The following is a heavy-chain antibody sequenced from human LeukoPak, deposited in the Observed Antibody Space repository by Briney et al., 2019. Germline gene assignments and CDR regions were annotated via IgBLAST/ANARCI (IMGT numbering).Heavy chain of an antibody. Sequence: VSVKVSCKASGYIFTTYDIGWVRQATGQGLEWMGWLNPNSGNAGYAQKFQGRVTISRNTSISTAYMELSSPRSDDTAIYYCARRKFLGWFDPWGQGTLVTVSS. J-gene: IGHJ5*02. CDR1: GYIFTTYD. D-gene: IGHD7-27*01. CDR2: LNPNSGNA. CDR3: ARRKFLGWFDP. V-gene: IGHV1-8*03.